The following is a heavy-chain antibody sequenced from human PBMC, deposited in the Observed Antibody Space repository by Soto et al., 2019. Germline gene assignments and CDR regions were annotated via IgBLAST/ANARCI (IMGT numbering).Heavy chain of an antibody. V-gene: IGHV1-2*02. J-gene: IGHJ5*02. CDR3: ARAPRYYYDSSGYHTEFDP. D-gene: IGHD3-22*01. CDR2: INPNSGGT. Sequence: ASVKVSCKASGYTFTGYHMHWVRQAPGQGLEWMGWINPNSGGTNYAQKFQGRVTMTRDTSISTAYMELSRLRSDDTAVYYCARAPRYYYDSSGYHTEFDPWGQGTLVTVSS. CDR1: GYTFTGYH.